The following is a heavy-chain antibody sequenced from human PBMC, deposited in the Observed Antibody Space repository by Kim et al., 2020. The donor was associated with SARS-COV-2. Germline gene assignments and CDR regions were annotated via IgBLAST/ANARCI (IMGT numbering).Heavy chain of an antibody. Sequence: ASVKVSCRTSGYSFTGFYIHWVRQAPGQGLEWMGWINTNDGGTKYAQKFQDKITITRDKSITTAYLDLAGLTSDDTAVYFCARDIAAFRRWDYWGQGTLVPVSS. CDR1: GYSFTGFY. J-gene: IGHJ4*02. V-gene: IGHV1-2*02. D-gene: IGHD6-13*01. CDR2: INTNDGGT. CDR3: ARDIAAFRRWDY.